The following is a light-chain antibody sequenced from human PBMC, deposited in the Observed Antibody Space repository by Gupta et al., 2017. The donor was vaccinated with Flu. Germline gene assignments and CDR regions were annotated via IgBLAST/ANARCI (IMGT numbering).Light chain of an antibody. J-gene: IGKJ1*01. CDR2: KVS. CDR3: HQYDYYWT. Sequence: SPSTLSAAGGDRGTITCRASQSISDRLAWYQQKAGKPPKFLIYKVSTLEGWVPSRFSCSGSGTQFTLTISRLQSDDFATYYCHQYDYYWTFGQGTKVEI. V-gene: IGKV1-5*03. CDR1: QSISDR.